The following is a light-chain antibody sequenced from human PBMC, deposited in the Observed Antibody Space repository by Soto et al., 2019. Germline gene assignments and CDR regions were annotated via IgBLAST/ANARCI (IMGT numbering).Light chain of an antibody. Sequence: EIVLTHSPDTLSLSPGERATLSCRASESVSNNYLAWYQQKPGQAPRLVIYGASSRATGIPDRFSGSRSGAEFTLTINSLQSEDFAVYYCQPYNNWPLTFGGGTKVDIK. V-gene: IGKV3D-15*01. CDR1: ESVSNN. CDR3: QPYNNWPLT. CDR2: GAS. J-gene: IGKJ4*01.